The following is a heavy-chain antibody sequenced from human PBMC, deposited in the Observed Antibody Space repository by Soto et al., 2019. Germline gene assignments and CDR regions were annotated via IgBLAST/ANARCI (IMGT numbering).Heavy chain of an antibody. J-gene: IGHJ6*04. CDR3: VSLKEFFITPGGNGHSAMDV. CDR2: FYYSGST. Sequence: PSETLSLTCTVSGDSISTNSYSWGWIRQPPGQGLEWIGLFYYSGSTHYNPSLKSRLTVSVDTSKNQFSLKVSSVTAADTVVYLCVSLKEFFITPGGNGHSAMDVGGKGTRVTVPS. D-gene: IGHD1-20*01. CDR1: GDSISTNSYS. V-gene: IGHV4-39*01.